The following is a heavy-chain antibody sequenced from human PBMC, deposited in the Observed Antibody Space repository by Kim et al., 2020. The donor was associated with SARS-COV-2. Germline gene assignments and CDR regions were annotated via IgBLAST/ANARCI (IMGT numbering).Heavy chain of an antibody. CDR2: ISSSSNFI. J-gene: IGHJ5*02. CDR1: GFTFSSYS. CDR3: TRVPHINMIVGWFDP. Sequence: GGSLRLSCAASGFTFSSYSMNWVRQAPGKGLEWVSSISSSSNFIYYADSMKGRITISRDNAKNSVYLQMNNLRAEDTAVYYCTRVPHINMIVGWFDPWGQGTLVTVSS. D-gene: IGHD3-22*01. V-gene: IGHV3-21*01.